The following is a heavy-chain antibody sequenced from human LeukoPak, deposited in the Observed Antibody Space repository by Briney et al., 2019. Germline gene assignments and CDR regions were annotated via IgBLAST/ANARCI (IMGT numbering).Heavy chain of an antibody. Sequence: SETLSLTCAVSGDSISTSNWWSWVRQSPGKGLEWIGEIYHSGSTNYNPSLKSRDTMSVDKSKNQFSLKLSSVTAADTAVYYCALGVTTNDYWGQGTLVTVSS. J-gene: IGHJ4*02. D-gene: IGHD4-17*01. V-gene: IGHV4-4*02. CDR3: ALGVTTNDY. CDR1: GDSISTSNW. CDR2: IYHSGST.